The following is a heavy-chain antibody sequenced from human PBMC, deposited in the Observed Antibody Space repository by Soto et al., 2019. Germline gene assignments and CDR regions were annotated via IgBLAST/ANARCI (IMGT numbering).Heavy chain of an antibody. CDR3: HYGDPIGNPRRYFDY. CDR2: IIPILGIA. Sequence: QVQLVQSGAEVKKPGSSVKVSCKASGGTFSSYTISWVRQAPGQGLEWMGRIIPILGIANYAQKFQGTVTITADKSTSTAYMELSSLRSEDTAVYYCHYGDPIGNPRRYFDYWGQGTLVTVSS. D-gene: IGHD4-17*01. V-gene: IGHV1-69*02. CDR1: GGTFSSYT. J-gene: IGHJ4*02.